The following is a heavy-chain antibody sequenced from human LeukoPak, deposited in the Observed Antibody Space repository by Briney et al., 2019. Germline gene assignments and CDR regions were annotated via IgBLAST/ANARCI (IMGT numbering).Heavy chain of an antibody. V-gene: IGHV3-20*04. CDR2: IKWDGGRT. J-gene: IGHJ4*02. CDR1: GFTFDDHG. D-gene: IGHD3-22*01. Sequence: GGSLRLSCAASGFTFDDHGMSWVRQAPGKELEWVFGIKWDGGRTGYADSVKGRFTISRDNAKNSLYLQMNSLGAEDTALYYCARDWGYHYDSSDYGGYYFDSWGQGTLVTVSS. CDR3: ARDWGYHYDSSDYGGYYFDS.